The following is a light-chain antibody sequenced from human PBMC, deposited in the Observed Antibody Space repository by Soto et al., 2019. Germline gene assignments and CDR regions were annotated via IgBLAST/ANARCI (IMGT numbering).Light chain of an antibody. CDR2: GTS. V-gene: IGKV3-20*01. CDR1: QSVTRDY. Sequence: EIVLTQSPGTLSWSPGERATLSCRSSQSVTRDYLSWCQQKPSQPPRLLMYGTSNRATGIPDRISGRASWTVFTLTISILDTEDFALYYCHNYSTTPPFGGGTKVEIK. CDR3: HNYSTTPP. J-gene: IGKJ4*01.